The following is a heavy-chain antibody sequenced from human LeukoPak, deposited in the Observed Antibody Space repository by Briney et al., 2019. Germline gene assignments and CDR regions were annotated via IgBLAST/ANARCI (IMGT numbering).Heavy chain of an antibody. V-gene: IGHV1-69*13. D-gene: IGHD6-13*01. J-gene: IGHJ1*01. Sequence: GASVKVSCKASGGTFSSYAISWVRQAPGQGLEWMGGIIPIFGTANYAQRFQGRVTITADESTSTAYMELSSLRSEDTAVYYCARRPRWSQYFQHWGRAPWSPSPQ. CDR3: ARRPRWSQYFQH. CDR1: GGTFSSYA. CDR2: IIPIFGTA.